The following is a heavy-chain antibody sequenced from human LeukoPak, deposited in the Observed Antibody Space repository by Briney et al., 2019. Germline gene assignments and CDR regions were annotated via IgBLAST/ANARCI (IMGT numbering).Heavy chain of an antibody. CDR1: GFTVSSNC. J-gene: IGHJ3*02. CDR3: ARGGDSSGSIRSAFDI. Sequence: PGESLRLSCAVSGFTVSSNCMSWVRQAPGKGLEWVSLIYSGGSTYHADSAKGRFTISRDNSKNTLYLQMSSLRAEDTAVYYCARGGDSSGSIRSAFDIWGQGTMVTVSS. V-gene: IGHV3-53*01. D-gene: IGHD3-22*01. CDR2: IYSGGST.